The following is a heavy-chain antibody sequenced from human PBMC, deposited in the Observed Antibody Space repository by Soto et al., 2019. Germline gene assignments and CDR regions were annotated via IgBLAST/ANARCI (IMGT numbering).Heavy chain of an antibody. CDR3: ARDHSSTFFYYGMDV. CDR2: IWYDGSNK. Sequence: GGSLRLSCAASGFTFSSYGMHWVRQAPGKGLEWVAVIWYDGSNKYYADSVKGRFTISRDNSKNTLYLQMNSLRAEDTAVYYCARDHSSTFFYYGMDVWGQGTTVTVSS. J-gene: IGHJ6*02. V-gene: IGHV3-33*01. D-gene: IGHD6-13*01. CDR1: GFTFSSYG.